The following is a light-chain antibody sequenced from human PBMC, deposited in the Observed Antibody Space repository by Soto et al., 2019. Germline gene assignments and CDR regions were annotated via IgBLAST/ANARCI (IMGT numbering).Light chain of an antibody. CDR3: SSYTSSSTVI. Sequence: QSALTQPASVSGSPGQSITISCTGTSSDVGGYNFVSWYQQHPGKAPKFIIYDVRNRPSGVSNRFSGSRSGNTASLTISVLQAEDEADYYCSSYTSSSTVIFGGGTQLTVL. CDR1: SSDVGGYNF. CDR2: DVR. V-gene: IGLV2-14*03. J-gene: IGLJ2*01.